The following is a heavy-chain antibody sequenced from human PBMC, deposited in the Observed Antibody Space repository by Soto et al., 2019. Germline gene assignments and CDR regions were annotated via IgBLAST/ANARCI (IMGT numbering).Heavy chain of an antibody. V-gene: IGHV1-18*01. Sequence: ASVKVSCKASGYTFTSYGISWVRQAPGQGLEWMGWISAYNGNTNYAQKLQGRVTMTTDTSTSTAYMELRSLRSDDTAVYYCARDTTDDCSNYYYYYYGMDVWGQGTTVTVSS. D-gene: IGHD4-4*01. J-gene: IGHJ6*02. CDR1: GYTFTSYG. CDR2: ISAYNGNT. CDR3: ARDTTDDCSNYYYYYYGMDV.